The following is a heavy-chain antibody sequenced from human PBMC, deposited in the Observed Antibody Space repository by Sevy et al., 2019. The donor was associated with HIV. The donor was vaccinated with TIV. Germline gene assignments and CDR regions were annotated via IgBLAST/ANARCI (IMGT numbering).Heavy chain of an antibody. CDR2: ISVYNGKT. CDR3: ARRGAFDFDTSGFLSP. CDR1: GYTFTSFG. V-gene: IGHV1-18*01. J-gene: IGHJ5*02. Sequence: ASVKVSCKASGYTFTSFGISWVRQAPGQGLEWVGWISVYNGKTNYAQKLQGRVTMTTDTSTSTAYMELTSLRSDDTAVYYCARRGAFDFDTSGFLSPWGQGTLVTVSS. D-gene: IGHD3-22*01.